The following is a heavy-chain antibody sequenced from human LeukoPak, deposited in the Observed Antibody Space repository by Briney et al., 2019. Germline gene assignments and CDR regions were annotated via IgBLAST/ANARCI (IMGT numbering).Heavy chain of an antibody. CDR1: GGFISSSNW. CDR3: ARGGYYGSGNDFRFDP. CDR2: IYHSGST. J-gene: IGHJ5*02. D-gene: IGHD3-10*01. Sequence: PSETLSLTCAVSGGFISSSNWWSWVRQPPGKGLEWIGEIYHSGSTNYKPSLKSRVTISVDTSKNQFSLKLSSVTAADTAVYYCARGGYYGSGNDFRFDPWGQGTLVTVSS. V-gene: IGHV4-4*02.